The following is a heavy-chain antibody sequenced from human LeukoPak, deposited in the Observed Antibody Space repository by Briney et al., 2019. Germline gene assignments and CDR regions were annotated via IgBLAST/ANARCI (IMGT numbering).Heavy chain of an antibody. CDR2: IYYSGST. V-gene: IGHV4-30-4*01. D-gene: IGHD2-15*01. Sequence: SETLSLTCTVSGGSISSGDYYWSWIRQPPGKGLEWIGYIYYSGSTYYNPSLKSRVTISVDMSKNQFSLKLSSVTAADTAVYYCARLGYCSGGSCYGWFDPWGQGTLVTVSS. CDR3: ARLGYCSGGSCYGWFDP. J-gene: IGHJ5*02. CDR1: GGSISSGDYY.